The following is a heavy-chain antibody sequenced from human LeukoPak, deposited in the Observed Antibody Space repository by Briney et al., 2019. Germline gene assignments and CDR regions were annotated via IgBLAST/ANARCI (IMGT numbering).Heavy chain of an antibody. D-gene: IGHD4/OR15-4a*01. CDR3: ARVDYGQDESPFDY. J-gene: IGHJ4*02. V-gene: IGHV7-4-1*02. CDR1: GGTFTSYA. CDR2: INTNTGNP. Sequence: GASVKVSCKASGGTFTSYAMNWVRQAPGQGLEWMGWINTNTGNPTYAQGFTGRFVFSLDTSVSTAYLQISSLKAEDTAVYYCARVDYGQDESPFDYWGQGTLVTVSS.